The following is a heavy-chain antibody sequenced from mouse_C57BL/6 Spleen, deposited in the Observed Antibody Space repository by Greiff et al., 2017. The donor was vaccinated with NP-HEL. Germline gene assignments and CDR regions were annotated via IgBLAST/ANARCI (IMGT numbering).Heavy chain of an antibody. D-gene: IGHD2-3*01. CDR1: GYTFTDYY. V-gene: IGHV1-76*01. J-gene: IGHJ1*03. CDR3: ARRDDGPYWYFDV. Sequence: QVQLQQSGAELVRPGASVKLSCKASGYTFTDYYINWVKQRPGQGLEWIARIYPGSGNTYYNEKFKGKATLTAEKSSSTAYMQLSSLTSEDSAVYFCARRDDGPYWYFDVWGTGTTVTVSS. CDR2: IYPGSGNT.